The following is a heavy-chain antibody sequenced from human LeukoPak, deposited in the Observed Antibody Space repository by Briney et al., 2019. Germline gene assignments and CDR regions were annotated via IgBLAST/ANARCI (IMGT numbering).Heavy chain of an antibody. Sequence: SETLSLTCTVSGGSISITTYYWGWIRQPPGKGLEWNGTIYFSGSTYYNPSLKRRVTISVDTSKNQFSLTMSSVTAADTAVYYCANLGYYNYGMDVWDQGTTVTVSS. CDR2: IYFSGST. CDR3: ANLGYYNYGMDV. V-gene: IGHV4-39*01. CDR1: GGSISITTYY. J-gene: IGHJ6*02.